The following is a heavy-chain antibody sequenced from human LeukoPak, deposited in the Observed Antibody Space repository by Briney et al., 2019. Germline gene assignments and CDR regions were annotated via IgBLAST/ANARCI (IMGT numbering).Heavy chain of an antibody. CDR1: GYSFTSYW. Sequence: GESLKISCKCSGYSFTSYWIGWVRQMPGKGLEWMGVIYPGDSDTRYSQSFQGQVTISADKRINTAYLQWSSLKASDTAMYYCARQRPPLGYCSGGSCYADYWGQGTLVTVSS. J-gene: IGHJ4*02. CDR2: IYPGDSDT. D-gene: IGHD2-15*01. V-gene: IGHV5-51*01. CDR3: ARQRPPLGYCSGGSCYADY.